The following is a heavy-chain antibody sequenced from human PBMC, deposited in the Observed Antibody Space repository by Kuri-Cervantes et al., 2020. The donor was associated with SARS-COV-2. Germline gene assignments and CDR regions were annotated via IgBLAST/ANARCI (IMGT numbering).Heavy chain of an antibody. V-gene: IGHV3-23*01. Sequence: GGSLRLSCATSGFTFSNHAMHWVRQAPGKGLEWVSGISISGGTTFYPDSVKGRFTISRDDSKNTAYLQMNSLIIEDTAIYYCIRQEHITGFDCWGQGTLVTVSS. CDR1: GFTFSNHA. CDR2: ISISGGTT. CDR3: IRQEHITGFDC. J-gene: IGHJ4*02. D-gene: IGHD3-16*01.